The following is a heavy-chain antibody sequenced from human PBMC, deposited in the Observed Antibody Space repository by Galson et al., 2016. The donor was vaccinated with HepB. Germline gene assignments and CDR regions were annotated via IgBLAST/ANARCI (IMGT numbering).Heavy chain of an antibody. CDR1: GDNFKNYA. J-gene: IGHJ4*02. Sequence: VKVSCKASGDNFKNYAINWVRQAPGKGLEWMGGIIPIFGPANYALKFQGRVTITADELTNTACMDLSSLRSDDTAVYYCALGATDWGFDYWGQGTQVTVSS. CDR3: ALGATDWGFDY. CDR2: IIPIFGPA. D-gene: IGHD1-26*01. V-gene: IGHV1-69*13.